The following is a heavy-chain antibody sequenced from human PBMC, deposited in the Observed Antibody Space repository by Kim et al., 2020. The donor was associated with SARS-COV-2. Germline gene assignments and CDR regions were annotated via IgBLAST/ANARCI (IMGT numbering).Heavy chain of an antibody. CDR1: GYTFTSYG. V-gene: IGHV1-18*01. Sequence: ASVKVSCKASGYTFTSYGISWVRQAPGQGLEWMGWISAYNGNTNYAQKLQGRVTMTTDTSTSTAYMELRSLRSDDTAVYYCARADCNQMATIDFDYWGQGTLVTVSS. D-gene: IGHD5-12*01. CDR3: ARADCNQMATIDFDY. CDR2: ISAYNGNT. J-gene: IGHJ4*02.